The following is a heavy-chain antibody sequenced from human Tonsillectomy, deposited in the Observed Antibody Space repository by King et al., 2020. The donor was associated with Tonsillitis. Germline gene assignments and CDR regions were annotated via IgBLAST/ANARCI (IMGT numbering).Heavy chain of an antibody. CDR3: ARTVREYYFDY. CDR1: GGSISSSSYY. J-gene: IGHJ4*02. CDR2: IYYSGST. Sequence: QLQESGPGLVKPSETLSLTCTVSGGSISSSSYYWGWIRQPPGKGLEWIGSIYYSGSTYYNPSLKSRVTILVAKSKNQFSLKLSSVTAADTAVYFCARTVREYYFDYWGQGTLVTVSS. V-gene: IGHV4-39*01. D-gene: IGHD3-10*01.